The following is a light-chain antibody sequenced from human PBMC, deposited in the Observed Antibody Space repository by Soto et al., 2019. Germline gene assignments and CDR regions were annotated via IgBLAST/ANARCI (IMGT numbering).Light chain of an antibody. CDR1: QSVSSSY. J-gene: IGKJ5*01. CDR3: QQYGSSSLSIP. CDR2: GAS. V-gene: IGKV3-20*01. Sequence: EIVLTQSAGTLSLYPGERATLSCRASQSVSSSYLAWYQQKPGQAPRLLIYGASSRATGIPDRFSGSGSGTDFTLTISRLEPEDFAVYYCQQYGSSSLSIPFGQGTRLATK.